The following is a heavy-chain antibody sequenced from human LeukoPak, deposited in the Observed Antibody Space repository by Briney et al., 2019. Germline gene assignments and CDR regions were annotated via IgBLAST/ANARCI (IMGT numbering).Heavy chain of an antibody. J-gene: IGHJ2*01. CDR1: NGSISSSSYS. Sequence: PSETLSLTCTVSNGSISSSSYSWGWIRQPPGKGLEWIGSIYYSGSTYYNPSLKSRVTISVDTSKNQFSLKLSSVTAADTAVYYCARVTSSGWYFDLWGRGTLVTVSS. D-gene: IGHD6-19*01. CDR2: IYYSGST. V-gene: IGHV4-39*07. CDR3: ARVTSSGWYFDL.